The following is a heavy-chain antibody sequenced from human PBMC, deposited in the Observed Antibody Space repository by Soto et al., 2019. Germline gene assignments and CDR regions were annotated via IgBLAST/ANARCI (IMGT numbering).Heavy chain of an antibody. Sequence: SVKVSCKASGGTFSSYTISWVRQAPGQGLEWMGRIIPILGIANYAQKFQGRVTITADKSTSTAYMELSSLRSEDTAVYYCARDLVDGSGSYYYFDYWGQGTLVTVSS. CDR1: GGTFSSYT. V-gene: IGHV1-69*04. CDR2: IIPILGIA. D-gene: IGHD3-10*01. J-gene: IGHJ4*02. CDR3: ARDLVDGSGSYYYFDY.